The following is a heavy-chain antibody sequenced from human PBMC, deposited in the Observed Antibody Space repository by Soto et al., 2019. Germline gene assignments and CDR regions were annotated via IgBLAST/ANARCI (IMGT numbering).Heavy chain of an antibody. Sequence: GGSLRLSCAASGFTFSSYEMNWVRQAPGKGLEWVSYISSSGSTIYYADSVKGRFTISRDNAKNSLYLQMNSLRAEDTAVYYCARDLAQYYYDSSGSPGAFDIWGQGTMVTVSS. D-gene: IGHD3-22*01. CDR2: ISSSGSTI. CDR1: GFTFSSYE. V-gene: IGHV3-48*03. J-gene: IGHJ3*02. CDR3: ARDLAQYYYDSSGSPGAFDI.